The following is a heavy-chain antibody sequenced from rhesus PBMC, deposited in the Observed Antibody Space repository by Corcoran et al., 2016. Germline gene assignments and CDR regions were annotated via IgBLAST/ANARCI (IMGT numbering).Heavy chain of an antibody. CDR2: INGYSGST. CDR3: TSPVRYRFDV. V-gene: IGHV4-80*01. Sequence: QVQLQESGPGLVKPSETLSLTCAASGGSFRSYWWNWIRQPPGKRLGWIGEINGYSGSTNYNPSLQSRVTISKDVSKNQFSLKLTSVTAADTAVYYCTSPVRYRFDVWGPGVLVSVSS. CDR1: GGSFRSYW. D-gene: IGHD3-9*01. J-gene: IGHJ5-1*01.